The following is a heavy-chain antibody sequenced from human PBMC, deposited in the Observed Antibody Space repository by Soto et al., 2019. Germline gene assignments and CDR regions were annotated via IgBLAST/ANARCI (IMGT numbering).Heavy chain of an antibody. D-gene: IGHD3-22*01. CDR1: GYSFTSYW. J-gene: IGHJ3*02. CDR3: ERLPPYYYDCRPAGAFDI. CDR2: IDPSDSYT. Sequence: GESLKISCKGSGYSFTSYWISWVRQMPGKGLEWMGRIDPSDSYTNYSPSFQGHVTISADKSISTAYLQWSSLKASDTAMYYCERLPPYYYDCRPAGAFDIWGQRTMVTVSS. V-gene: IGHV5-10-1*01.